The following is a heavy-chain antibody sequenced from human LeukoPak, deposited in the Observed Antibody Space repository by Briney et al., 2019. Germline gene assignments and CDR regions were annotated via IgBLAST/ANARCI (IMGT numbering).Heavy chain of an antibody. J-gene: IGHJ3*01. D-gene: IGHD5-24*01. CDR3: ARERSDRDGFDV. V-gene: IGHV3-69-1*01. CDR2: ITSYTKT. Sequence: GGSLRLSCAASGFSFSDHNICWVRQAPGKGLEWVSCITSYTKTYYADSLRGRLIVSRDNAHEAFFLKIDNLRVDDTDMYYCARERSDRDGFDVWGQGTLVTVSS. CDR1: GFSFSDHN.